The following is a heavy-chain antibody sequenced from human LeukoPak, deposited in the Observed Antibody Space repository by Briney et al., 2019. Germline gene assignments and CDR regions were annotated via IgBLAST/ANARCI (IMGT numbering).Heavy chain of an antibody. Sequence: SETLSLTCAVYGGSFSSYYWSWIRQPAGKGLEWIGRIYTSGSTNYNPSLKSRVTMSVDTSKNQFSLKLSSVTAADTAVYYCAITGMSSYSDYWGQGTLVTVSS. CDR1: GGSFSSYY. CDR2: IYTSGST. CDR3: AITGMSSYSDY. V-gene: IGHV4-59*10. J-gene: IGHJ4*02. D-gene: IGHD6-13*01.